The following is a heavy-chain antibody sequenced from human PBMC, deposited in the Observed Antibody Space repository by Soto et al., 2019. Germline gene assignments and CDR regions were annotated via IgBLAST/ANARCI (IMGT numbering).Heavy chain of an antibody. Sequence: QEQLVESGGGVVQPGRSLRLSCVASGFMFSSYAMHWVRQAPGKGLEGVAVISYDGSKKYYTDSVKGRYTISRDDSKNTLYLQMNSLRVEDTAVYYCASAPHGMDVWGQGTTVTVSS. CDR1: GFMFSSYA. V-gene: IGHV3-30-3*01. CDR3: ASAPHGMDV. J-gene: IGHJ6*02. CDR2: ISYDGSKK.